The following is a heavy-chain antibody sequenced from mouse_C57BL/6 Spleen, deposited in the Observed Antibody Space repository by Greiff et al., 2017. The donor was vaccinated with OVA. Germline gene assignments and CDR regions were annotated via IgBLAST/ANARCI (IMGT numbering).Heavy chain of an antibody. CDR3: ARERIYDGYYGYAMDY. D-gene: IGHD2-3*01. CDR2: INPNNGGT. CDR1: GYTFTDYN. V-gene: IGHV1-18*01. J-gene: IGHJ4*01. Sequence: EVQLQQSGPELVKPGASVKIPCKASGYTFTDYNMNWVKQSHGKSLEWIGDINPNNGGTIYNQKFKGKATLTVDKSSSTAYMELRSLTSEDTAVYYCARERIYDGYYGYAMDYWGQGTSVTVSS.